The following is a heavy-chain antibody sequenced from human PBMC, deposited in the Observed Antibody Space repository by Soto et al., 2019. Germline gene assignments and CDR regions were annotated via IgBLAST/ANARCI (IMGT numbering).Heavy chain of an antibody. CDR2: INPNSGGT. J-gene: IGHJ3*02. CDR1: GYTFTGYY. CDR3: ARLYNWNFGGAFDI. V-gene: IGHV1-2*04. D-gene: IGHD1-7*01. Sequence: ASVKVSCKASGYTFTGYYMHWVRQAPGQGLEWMGWINPNSGGTNYAQKFQGWVTMTRDTSISTAYMELSRLTSDDTAVYYCARLYNWNFGGAFDIWGQGTMVTVSS.